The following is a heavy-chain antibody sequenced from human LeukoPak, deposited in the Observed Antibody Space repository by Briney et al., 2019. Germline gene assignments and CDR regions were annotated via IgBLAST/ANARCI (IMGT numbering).Heavy chain of an antibody. Sequence: PSETLSLTCTVTGGSIGSDYWSWIRQPPGKGLEWIGYIYYSGSTNYNPSLKSRVTISVDTSKNQFSLTLSSVTAADTAVYYCARGGLPAALTYFHHWGQGTLVTVSS. D-gene: IGHD6-13*01. CDR1: GGSIGSDY. CDR3: ARGGLPAALTYFHH. CDR2: IYYSGST. J-gene: IGHJ1*01. V-gene: IGHV4-59*01.